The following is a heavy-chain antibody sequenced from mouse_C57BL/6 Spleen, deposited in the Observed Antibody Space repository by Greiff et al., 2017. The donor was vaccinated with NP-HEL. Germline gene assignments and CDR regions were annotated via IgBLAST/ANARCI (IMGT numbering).Heavy chain of an antibody. Sequence: QVQLKQSGPELVKPGASVKISCKASGYAFSSSWMNWVKQRPGKGLEWIGRIYPGDGDTNYNGKFKGKATLTADKSSSTAYMQLSSLTSEDSAVYFCASSTYYSNGYFDVWGTGTTVTVSS. D-gene: IGHD2-5*01. CDR2: IYPGDGDT. CDR3: ASSTYYSNGYFDV. V-gene: IGHV1-82*01. J-gene: IGHJ1*03. CDR1: GYAFSSSW.